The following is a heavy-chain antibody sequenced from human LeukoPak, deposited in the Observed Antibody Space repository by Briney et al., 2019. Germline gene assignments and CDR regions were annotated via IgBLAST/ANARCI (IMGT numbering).Heavy chain of an antibody. V-gene: IGHV3-23*01. J-gene: IGHJ4*02. CDR1: GFTFSSYA. CDR3: ARGIIAVADTGY. D-gene: IGHD6-13*01. Sequence: GGSLRLSCAASGFTFSSYAMSWVRQAPGKGLEWVSGINGGGVTTYYADSVKGRFTISRDNAKNSLYLQMNSLRAEDTAVYYCARGIIAVADTGYWGQGTLVTVSS. CDR2: INGGGVTT.